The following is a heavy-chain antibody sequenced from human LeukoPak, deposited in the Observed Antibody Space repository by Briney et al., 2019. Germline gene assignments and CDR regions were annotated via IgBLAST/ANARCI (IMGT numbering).Heavy chain of an antibody. Sequence: PGGSLRLSCAASGFTFSSYGMHWVRQAPGKGLEWVAVIWYDGSNKYYADSVKGRFTISRDNSKNTLYLQMNSLRAEDTAVYYCAKGGDIVVMVAATRFDYWGQGTLVTVSS. CDR1: GFTFSSYG. CDR2: IWYDGSNK. CDR3: AKGGDIVVMVAATRFDY. D-gene: IGHD2-15*01. V-gene: IGHV3-33*06. J-gene: IGHJ4*02.